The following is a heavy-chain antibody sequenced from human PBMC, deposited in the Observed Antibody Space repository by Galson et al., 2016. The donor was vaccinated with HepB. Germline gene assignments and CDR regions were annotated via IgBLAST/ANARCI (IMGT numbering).Heavy chain of an antibody. D-gene: IGHD3-10*01. CDR2: IYYSGTT. J-gene: IGHJ5*02. CDR3: ARTFGSRSPNWFDP. V-gene: IGHV4-59*12. CDR1: GGSISSYY. Sequence: ETLSLTCTVSGGSISSYYWSWIRQPPGKGLEWIGYIYYSGTTNYNPSLKSRVTMSVDTSKNRFSLTMNAVTAADTAIYYSARTFGSRSPNWFDPWGQGTLVTVSS.